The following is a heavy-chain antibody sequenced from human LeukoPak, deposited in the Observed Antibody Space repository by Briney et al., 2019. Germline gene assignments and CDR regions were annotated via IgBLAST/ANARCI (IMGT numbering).Heavy chain of an antibody. CDR2: IYYSGCT. Sequence: SETLSLTCTVSGGSISNYYWSWIRQPPGKGLEWIGYIYYSGCTNYNPSLKSRVTISVDTSKNQFSLKLSSVTAADTAVYYCARVGGTNYYYYGMDVWGQGTTVTVSS. CDR1: GGSISNYY. V-gene: IGHV4-59*01. J-gene: IGHJ6*02. D-gene: IGHD1-26*01. CDR3: ARVGGTNYYYYGMDV.